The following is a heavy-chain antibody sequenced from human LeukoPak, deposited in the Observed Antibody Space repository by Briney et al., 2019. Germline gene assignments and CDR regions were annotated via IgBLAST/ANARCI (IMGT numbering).Heavy chain of an antibody. CDR1: GGSINYYY. Sequence: SETLSLTCTVSGGSINYYYWSWIRQPPGKGLEWIGYIYYSGNTNYNPSLKSRVTISVDTSKNQFSLKLSPVTAADTAVYYCARDRIGSSSGPHDAFDIWGQGTMVTVSS. V-gene: IGHV4-59*12. J-gene: IGHJ3*02. CDR3: ARDRIGSSSGPHDAFDI. CDR2: IYYSGNT. D-gene: IGHD3-22*01.